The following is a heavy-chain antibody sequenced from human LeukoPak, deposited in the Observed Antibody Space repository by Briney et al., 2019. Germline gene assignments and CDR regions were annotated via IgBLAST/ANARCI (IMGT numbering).Heavy chain of an antibody. CDR2: IYYSGST. Sequence: SETLSLTCDVSGGSMSSHHWNWIRQPPGKGLEWIAYIYYSGSTNQNPSLKSRVTISLDTSKNQFSLNLSSVTAADTAVYYCARVLRQQLVLGHYYYGMDVWGQGTTVTVSS. J-gene: IGHJ6*02. CDR3: ARVLRQQLVLGHYYYGMDV. V-gene: IGHV4-59*11. CDR1: GGSMSSHH. D-gene: IGHD6-13*01.